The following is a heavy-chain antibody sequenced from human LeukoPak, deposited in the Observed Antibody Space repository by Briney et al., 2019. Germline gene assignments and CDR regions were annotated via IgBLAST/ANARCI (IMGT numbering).Heavy chain of an antibody. CDR1: GFTFDDYG. J-gene: IGHJ4*02. V-gene: IGHV3-20*04. Sequence: GGSLRLSCAASGFTFDDYGMSWVRQAPGKGLEWVSGINWNGGSTVYADSVKGRFTISRDNAKNSLYLQMSSLRAEDTALYYCARGYCSGGSCYWSGAFFDYWGQGTLVTVSS. D-gene: IGHD2-15*01. CDR2: INWNGGST. CDR3: ARGYCSGGSCYWSGAFFDY.